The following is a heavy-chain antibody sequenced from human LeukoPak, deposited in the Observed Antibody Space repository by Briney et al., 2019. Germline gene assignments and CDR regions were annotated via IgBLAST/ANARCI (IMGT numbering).Heavy chain of an antibody. V-gene: IGHV1-2*02. CDR3: AREAVAGTYYYYMDV. CDR2: INPNSGGT. J-gene: IGHJ6*03. D-gene: IGHD6-19*01. CDR1: GYTFTGYY. Sequence: GASVKVSCKASGYTFTGYYMHWVRQAPGQGLEWMGWINPNSGGTNYAQRFQGRVTMTRDTSISTAYMVLSRLRSDDTAVYYCAREAVAGTYYYYMDVWGKGTTVTVSS.